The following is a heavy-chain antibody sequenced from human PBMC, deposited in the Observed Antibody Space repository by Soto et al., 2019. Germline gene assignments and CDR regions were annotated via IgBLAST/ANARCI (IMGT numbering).Heavy chain of an antibody. CDR1: GFTFRDHY. CDR3: ARDIRGAN. Sequence: QVQLVESGGGLVKIGGYLRLSCAASGFTFRDHYMTWIRQVTGKGLEWVSYISASSTTIYYADSVKGRFTISRDNAKNSVFLQMNSLRADDTAVYYCARDIRGANWGQGTLVTVSS. CDR2: ISASSTTI. V-gene: IGHV3-11*01. J-gene: IGHJ4*02.